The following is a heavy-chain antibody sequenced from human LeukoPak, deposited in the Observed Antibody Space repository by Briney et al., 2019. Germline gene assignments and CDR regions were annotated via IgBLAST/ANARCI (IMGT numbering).Heavy chain of an antibody. CDR3: ARGGRIAARPNFDY. V-gene: IGHV3-23*01. CDR2: ISGSGGST. Sequence: GSLRLTCAASGFTFSSYAMSWVRQAPGKGLKWVSAISGSGGSTYYADSVKGRFTISRDNSKNTLYLQMNSLRAEDTAVYYCARGGRIAARPNFDYWGQGTLVTVSS. J-gene: IGHJ4*02. D-gene: IGHD6-6*01. CDR1: GFTFSSYA.